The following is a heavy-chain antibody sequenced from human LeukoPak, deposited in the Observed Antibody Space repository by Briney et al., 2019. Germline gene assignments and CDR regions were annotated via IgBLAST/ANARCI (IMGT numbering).Heavy chain of an antibody. CDR2: INWNGGNT. CDR1: GFTFDDYG. Sequence: GGSLRLSCAVSGFTFDDYGMSWVRQAPGKGLEWVSGINWNGGNTGYADAVKGRFTISGDNAKNSLYLQMNSLRAEDTALYYCARLDSSGYYSSSNFDCWGQGTLVTVSS. V-gene: IGHV3-20*04. CDR3: ARLDSSGYYSSSNFDC. D-gene: IGHD3-22*01. J-gene: IGHJ4*02.